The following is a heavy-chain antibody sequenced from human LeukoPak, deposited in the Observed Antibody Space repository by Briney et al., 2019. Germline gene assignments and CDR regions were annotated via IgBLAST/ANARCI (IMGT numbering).Heavy chain of an antibody. D-gene: IGHD1-26*01. CDR1: AYTFTGNY. Sequence: ASVMLSCQASAYTFTGNYMHWVRHAPEEGLEWMGSINPNSGDTNYAQKFQGRVTMTRDTSISTAYMELSRLGSDDTAVYFCARDQNELLLGLDYWGQGTLVSVSS. CDR3: ARDQNELLLGLDY. V-gene: IGHV1-2*02. J-gene: IGHJ4*02. CDR2: INPNSGDT.